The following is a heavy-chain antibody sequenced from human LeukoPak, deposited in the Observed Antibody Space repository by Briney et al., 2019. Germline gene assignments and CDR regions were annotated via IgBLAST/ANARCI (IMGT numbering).Heavy chain of an antibody. CDR3: ARTRYYYNSRSYGAPYYFDY. V-gene: IGHV4-39*01. CDR2: IYYSGST. CDR1: GGSISSNSYY. J-gene: IGHJ4*02. D-gene: IGHD3-10*01. Sequence: PSETLSLTCTVSGGSISSNSYYWGWIRQPPGKGLEWIVSIYYSGSTYYNPSRKSRVTISVDTAKNQFSLKLSHVTAADTAVYYCARTRYYYNSRSYGAPYYFDYWGQGTLVTVSS.